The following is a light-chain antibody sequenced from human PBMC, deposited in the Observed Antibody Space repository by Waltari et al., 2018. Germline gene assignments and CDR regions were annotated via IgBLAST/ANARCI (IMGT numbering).Light chain of an antibody. CDR2: EAS. Sequence: DIQLTQSPPTLAASVGDRVTITCRASQSITRWLAWYQQKPGCAPKLLIYEASNLVTGSPSRFSGTGSVTVFTLTISSLEPDDFATYYCQQFVGYPYTFGQGTKVETK. CDR3: QQFVGYPYT. J-gene: IGKJ2*01. V-gene: IGKV1-5*03. CDR1: QSITRW.